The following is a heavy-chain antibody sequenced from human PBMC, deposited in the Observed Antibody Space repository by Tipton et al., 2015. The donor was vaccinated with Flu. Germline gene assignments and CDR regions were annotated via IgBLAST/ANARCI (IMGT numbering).Heavy chain of an antibody. V-gene: IGHV3-13*01. Sequence: SLRLSCAASGFTFSSYDIHWVRQAAGEGLEWVSAIGSAGDTYYLDSVKGRFTISRDNAKNSLYLQMNSLRADDTAVYSCAKVIPELVAGLDSWGQGTLVTVSS. CDR2: IGSAGDT. D-gene: IGHD6-19*01. CDR3: AKVIPELVAGLDS. CDR1: GFTFSSYD. J-gene: IGHJ4*02.